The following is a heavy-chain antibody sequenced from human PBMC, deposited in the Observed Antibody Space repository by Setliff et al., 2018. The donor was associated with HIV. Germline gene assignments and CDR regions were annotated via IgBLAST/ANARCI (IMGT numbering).Heavy chain of an antibody. D-gene: IGHD3-3*01. CDR2: IYTSGGT. CDR1: GDSISSGDYY. V-gene: IGHV4-61*09. CDR3: ARCYYNFWSGYPLDYMDV. J-gene: IGHJ6*03. Sequence: SETLSLTCTVSGDSISSGDYYWTWIRQPAGKGLEWIGHIYTSGGTYYNPSLKSRVTMSVGTSKNQFSLKLSSVTAADTAVYYCARCYYNFWSGYPLDYMDVWGKGTTVTVSS.